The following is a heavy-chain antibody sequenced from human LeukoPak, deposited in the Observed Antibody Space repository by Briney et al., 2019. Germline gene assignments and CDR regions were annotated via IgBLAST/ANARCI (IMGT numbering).Heavy chain of an antibody. Sequence: GGSLRLACAASGFTFSNFAMSWVRQAPGKGLEWVSAMSSVTYYADSVKGRFTISRDDSKSTLFLQMNSLRAEDTAVYYCAKAFFSGSGGNHKHFDSWGQGTLVTVSS. J-gene: IGHJ4*02. CDR2: MSSVT. CDR3: AKAFFSGSGGNHKHFDS. CDR1: GFTFSNFA. D-gene: IGHD3-10*01. V-gene: IGHV3-23*01.